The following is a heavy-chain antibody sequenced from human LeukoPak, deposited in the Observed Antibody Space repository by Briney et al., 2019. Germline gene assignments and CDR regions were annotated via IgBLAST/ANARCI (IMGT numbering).Heavy chain of an antibody. CDR3: ARDSYDILTGHNNWFDP. D-gene: IGHD3-9*01. V-gene: IGHV4-4*02. CDR1: GGSISSSNW. J-gene: IGHJ5*02. CDR2: IYHSGST. Sequence: PSGTLSLTCAVSGGSISSSNWWSWVRQPPGKGLAWIGEIYHSGSTNYNPSLKSRVTISVDKSKNQFSLKLSSVTAADTAVYYCARDSYDILTGHNNWFDPWGQGTLVTVSS.